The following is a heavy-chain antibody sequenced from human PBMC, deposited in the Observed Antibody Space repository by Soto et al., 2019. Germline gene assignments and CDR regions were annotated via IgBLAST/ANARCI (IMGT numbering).Heavy chain of an antibody. D-gene: IGHD2-2*01. J-gene: IGHJ6*02. V-gene: IGHV1-46*01. CDR3: ARVGDIVVVPAAGGMDV. Sequence: ASVKVSCKASGYTFTSYYMHWVRQAPGQGLEWMGIINPSGGSTSHAQKFQGRVTMTRDTSTSTVYMELSSLRSEDTAVYYCARVGDIVVVPAAGGMDVWGQGTTVTVSS. CDR2: INPSGGST. CDR1: GYTFTSYY.